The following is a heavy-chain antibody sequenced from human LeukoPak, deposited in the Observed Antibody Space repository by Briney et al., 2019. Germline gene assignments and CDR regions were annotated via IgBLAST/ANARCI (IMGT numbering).Heavy chain of an antibody. J-gene: IGHJ4*02. CDR3: ASSFATSWGVFDY. D-gene: IGHD3-16*01. CDR1: GFTVSRYS. CDR2: TYTGGST. V-gene: IGHV3-66*01. Sequence: GGSLRLSCAASGFTVSRYSMSWVRQAPGKGLEWVSLTYTGGSTYYADSVKGRLTISRDNSQNTLFLQMNNLRAEDAAVYYCASSFATSWGVFDYWGQGALVTVAS.